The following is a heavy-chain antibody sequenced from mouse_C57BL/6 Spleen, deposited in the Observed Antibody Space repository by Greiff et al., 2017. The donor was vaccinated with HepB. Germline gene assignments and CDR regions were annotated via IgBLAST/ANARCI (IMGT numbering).Heavy chain of an antibody. CDR3: ARYYGNYDAWFAY. CDR1: GYTFTDYN. Sequence: DVQLQESGPELVKPGASVKMSCKASGYTFTDYNMHWVKQSHGKSLEWIGYINPNNGGTSYNQKFKGKATLTVNKSSSTAYMELRSLTSEDSAVYYCARYYGNYDAWFAYWGQGTLVTVSA. V-gene: IGHV1-22*01. D-gene: IGHD2-1*01. J-gene: IGHJ3*01. CDR2: INPNNGGT.